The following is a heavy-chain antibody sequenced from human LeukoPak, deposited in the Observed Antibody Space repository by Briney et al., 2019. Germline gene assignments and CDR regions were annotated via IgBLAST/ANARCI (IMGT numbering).Heavy chain of an antibody. Sequence: RASVKVSCKASGYTFTGYYIHWVRQAPGQGLEWMGWINPNSGGTNYPQKFRGRVTMTRATSISTANMELSSLRSDDTAVYYCARVSLTMIQGAEPLDYWGQGTLVTVSS. D-gene: IGHD3-10*01. V-gene: IGHV1-2*02. CDR2: INPNSGGT. J-gene: IGHJ4*02. CDR1: GYTFTGYY. CDR3: ARVSLTMIQGAEPLDY.